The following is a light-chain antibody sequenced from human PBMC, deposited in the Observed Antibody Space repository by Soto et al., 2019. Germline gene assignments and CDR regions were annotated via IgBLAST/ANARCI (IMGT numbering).Light chain of an antibody. Sequence: DIVMTQTPLSSPVTLGQPASISCRSSQGLVHSEGNTYLSWLQQRPGQPPRLLIYEISNRFSGVPDRFSGSGAGTDFTLKISRVEAEDVGIYYCMQATQFPYTFGQGTKLEIK. CDR3: MQATQFPYT. CDR1: QGLVHSEGNTY. J-gene: IGKJ2*01. CDR2: EIS. V-gene: IGKV2-24*01.